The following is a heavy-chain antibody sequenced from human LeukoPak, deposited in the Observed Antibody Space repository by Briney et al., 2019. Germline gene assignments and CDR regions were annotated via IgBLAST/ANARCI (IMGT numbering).Heavy chain of an antibody. CDR2: ISGTSGAR. Sequence: GGSLRLSCAASGFTFNSYAMTWVRQGAGRGLEWVSTISGTSGARSYADSAEGRFSISRDDSKNTLYLQMTSLRVEDTAVYFCARVQPDNNDEYNWFGPWGQGTQVIVSS. J-gene: IGHJ5*02. CDR3: ARVQPDNNDEYNWFGP. V-gene: IGHV3-23*01. CDR1: GFTFNSYA. D-gene: IGHD1-1*01.